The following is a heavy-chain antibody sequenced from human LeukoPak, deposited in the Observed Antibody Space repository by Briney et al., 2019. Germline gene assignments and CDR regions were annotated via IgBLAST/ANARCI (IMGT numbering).Heavy chain of an antibody. V-gene: IGHV4-31*03. CDR2: IYYSGST. J-gene: IGHJ3*02. Sequence: SQTLSLTCTVSGGSISSGDYYWRWIRQHPAKGLEWIGYIYYSGSTNYNPSLKSRVTISVDTSKNQFSLKLSSVTAADTAVYYCASRTATALEGFDIWGQGTMVIVSS. CDR3: ASRTATALEGFDI. CDR1: GGSISSGDYY. D-gene: IGHD1-1*01.